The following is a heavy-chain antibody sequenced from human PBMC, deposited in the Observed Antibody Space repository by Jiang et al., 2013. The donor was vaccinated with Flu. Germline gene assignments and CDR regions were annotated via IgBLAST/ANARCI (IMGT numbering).Heavy chain of an antibody. CDR3: AKDGIAVAATFFDY. Sequence: SGGGLVQPGRSLRLSCAASGFTFDDYAMHWVRQAPGKGLEWVSGISWNSGSIGYADSVKGRFTISRDNAKNSLYPQMNSLRAEDTALYYCAKDGIAVAATFFDYWGQGTLATVSS. D-gene: IGHD6-19*01. CDR2: ISWNSGSI. CDR1: GFTFDDYA. V-gene: IGHV3-9*01. J-gene: IGHJ4*02.